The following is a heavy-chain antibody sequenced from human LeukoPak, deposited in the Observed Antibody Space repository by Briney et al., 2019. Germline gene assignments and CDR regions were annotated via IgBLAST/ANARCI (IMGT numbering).Heavy chain of an antibody. V-gene: IGHV3-23*01. D-gene: IGHD3-3*01. Sequence: GGSLRLSCAASGFTFSDYALGWVREAPGRGLEWVATLSGSGAGTYYSDSVQGRFTISRDNSKRTLFLQMNSLRAEDTAFYYCAKAELGVDTFFDYWGQGTLVTVSS. CDR2: LSGSGAGT. J-gene: IGHJ4*02. CDR3: AKAELGVDTFFDY. CDR1: GFTFSDYA.